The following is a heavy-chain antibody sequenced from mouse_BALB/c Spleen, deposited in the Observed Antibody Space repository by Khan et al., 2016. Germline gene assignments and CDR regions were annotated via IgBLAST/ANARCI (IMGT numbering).Heavy chain of an antibody. Sequence: QVQLKQSGAELVRPGVSVKISCKGSGYTFTDYAMHWVKQSHAKSLEWIGVISTYYGDTSYNQKFEGKATMTVDKSSSTAFMELARLTSEDSAIDNYAREGLNYDYAMDYWGQGTSVTVSS. CDR1: GYTFTDYA. V-gene: IGHV1S137*01. CDR3: AREGLNYDYAMDY. J-gene: IGHJ4*01. CDR2: ISTYYGDT. D-gene: IGHD2-1*01.